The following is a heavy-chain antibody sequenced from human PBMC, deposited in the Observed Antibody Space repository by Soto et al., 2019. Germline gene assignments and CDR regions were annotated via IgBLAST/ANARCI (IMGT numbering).Heavy chain of an antibody. D-gene: IGHD6-19*01. CDR2: ISGSGGST. CDR1: GFTFSSYD. Sequence: EVQLLESGGGLVQPGGSMRLSCASSGFTFSSYDMSWVRQAPGKGLEWVSAISGSGGSTYYADSVKGRFTISRDNSKNTLYLQMNSLRAEDTAVYYCAKAIWVRAVAGTYFDYWGQGTLVTVSS. CDR3: AKAIWVRAVAGTYFDY. V-gene: IGHV3-23*01. J-gene: IGHJ4*02.